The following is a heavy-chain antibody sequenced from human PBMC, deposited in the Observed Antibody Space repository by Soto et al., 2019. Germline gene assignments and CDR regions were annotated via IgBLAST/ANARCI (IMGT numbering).Heavy chain of an antibody. V-gene: IGHV4-34*01. Sequence: PSETLSLTCAVYGGSFSGYYWSWIRQPPGKGLEWIGEINHSGSTNYNPSLKSRVTISVDTSKNQFSLKLSSVTAADTAMYYCARGRPRIQLEGRGYYYYYGMDVWGQGTTVTVSS. CDR3: ARGRPRIQLEGRGYYYYYGMDV. D-gene: IGHD1-1*01. J-gene: IGHJ6*02. CDR2: INHSGST. CDR1: GGSFSGYY.